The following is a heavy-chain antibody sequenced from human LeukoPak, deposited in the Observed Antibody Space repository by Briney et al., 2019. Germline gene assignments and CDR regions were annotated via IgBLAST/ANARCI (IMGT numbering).Heavy chain of an antibody. Sequence: GGSLRLSCAASGFTVSSNYMSWVRQAPGKGLEWVGFIRSKAYGGTTEYAASVKGRFTISRDDSKSIAYLQMNSLKTEDTAVYYCTRDPIPVGATAEGYWGQGTLVTVSS. CDR3: TRDPIPVGATAEGY. D-gene: IGHD1-26*01. J-gene: IGHJ4*02. CDR1: GFTVSSNY. V-gene: IGHV3-49*04. CDR2: IRSKAYGGTT.